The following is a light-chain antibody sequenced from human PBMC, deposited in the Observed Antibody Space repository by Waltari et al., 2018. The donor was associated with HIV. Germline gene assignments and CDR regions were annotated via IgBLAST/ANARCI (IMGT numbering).Light chain of an antibody. Sequence: ELVLTHSTGTLSLSPGEGATLSCRASQTVTSSHLAWYQQRPGQAPRLLIYDASNRPTGIPGRFSGSGSGTDFTLTISRLEPEDFAVYYCHQYAASPRTFGQGTKVEIK. V-gene: IGKV3-20*01. CDR3: HQYAASPRT. CDR1: QTVTSSH. CDR2: DAS. J-gene: IGKJ2*01.